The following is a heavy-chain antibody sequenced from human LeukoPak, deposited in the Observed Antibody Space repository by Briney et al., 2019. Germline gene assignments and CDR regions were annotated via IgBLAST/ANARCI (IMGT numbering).Heavy chain of an antibody. V-gene: IGHV1-18*01. J-gene: IGHJ4*02. Sequence: ASVKVSCKASGYTFTNYGITWVRQAPGQGLEWMGWINANNGNTNYAQNLQGKVTMTRDTSTSTAYMELRSLRSDDTAVYYCARGPIAAAGDFWGQGTLVTVSS. CDR1: GYTFTNYG. CDR3: ARGPIAAAGDF. D-gene: IGHD6-13*01. CDR2: INANNGNT.